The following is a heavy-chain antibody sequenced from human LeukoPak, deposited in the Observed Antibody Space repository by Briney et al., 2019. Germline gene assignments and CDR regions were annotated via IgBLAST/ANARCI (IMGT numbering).Heavy chain of an antibody. V-gene: IGHV4-39*01. CDR1: GGSISSSSYY. J-gene: IGHJ3*02. D-gene: IGHD6-13*01. Sequence: PSETLSLTCTVSGGSISSSSYYWGWIRQPPGKGLEWIGSIYYSGSTYYNPSLKSRVTISVDTSKNQFSLKLSSVTAADTAVYYCARLPLLERSRSPRGACDIWGQGTMVTVSS. CDR3: ARLPLLERSRSPRGACDI. CDR2: IYYSGST.